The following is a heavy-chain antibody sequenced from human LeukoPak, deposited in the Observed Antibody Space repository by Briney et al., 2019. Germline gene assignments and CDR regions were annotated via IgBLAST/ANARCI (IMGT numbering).Heavy chain of an antibody. D-gene: IGHD1-7*01. CDR1: GGTFSSYA. CDR2: IIPIFGTA. V-gene: IGHV1-69*13. CDR3: ATGLELVGWFDP. J-gene: IGHJ5*02. Sequence: GASVKVSCKASGGTFSSYAISWVRQAPGQGLEWMGGIIPIFGTANYAQKFQGRVTITADESTSTAYMELSSLRSEDTAVYYCATGLELVGWFDPWGQGTLVTVSS.